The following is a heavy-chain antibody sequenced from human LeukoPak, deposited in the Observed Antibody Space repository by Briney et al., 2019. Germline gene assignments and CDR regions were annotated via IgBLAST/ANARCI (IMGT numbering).Heavy chain of an antibody. CDR1: GGTFSSYA. CDR2: IIPILGIA. V-gene: IGHV1-69*04. Sequence: SVKVSCKASGGTFSSYAISWVRQAPGQGLEWMGRIIPILGIANYAQKFQGRVTITADKSTSTAYMELSSLRSEDTAVYYCARDREVSPSIAAYGGFDPWGQGTLVTVSS. J-gene: IGHJ5*02. CDR3: ARDREVSPSIAAYGGFDP. D-gene: IGHD6-6*01.